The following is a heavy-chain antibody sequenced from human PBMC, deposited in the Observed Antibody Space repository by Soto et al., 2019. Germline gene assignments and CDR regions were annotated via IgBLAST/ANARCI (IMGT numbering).Heavy chain of an antibody. CDR3: ARDGITMVRGVTDRSYYYYGMDV. D-gene: IGHD3-10*01. V-gene: IGHV1-69*04. CDR2: IIPILGIA. J-gene: IGHJ6*02. CDR1: GGTFSSYT. Sequence: SVKVSCKASGGTFSSYTISWVRQAPGQGLEWMGRIIPILGIANYAQKFQGRVTITADKSTSTAYMELSSRRSEDTAVYYCARDGITMVRGVTDRSYYYYGMDVWGQGTTVTVS.